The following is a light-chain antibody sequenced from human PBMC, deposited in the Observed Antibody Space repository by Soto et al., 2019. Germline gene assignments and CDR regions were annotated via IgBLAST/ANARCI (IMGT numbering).Light chain of an antibody. Sequence: EIGMTQSPATLSVSPGGRATLSFRASQSVSSKLAWYQQKPGQAPGLLIYGASTRATGIPARFSGSGSGTEFTLTISSLQSEDFAVYFCQQYNNWPPWTFGQGTKVDIK. V-gene: IGKV3-15*01. CDR2: GAS. CDR3: QQYNNWPPWT. J-gene: IGKJ1*01. CDR1: QSVSSK.